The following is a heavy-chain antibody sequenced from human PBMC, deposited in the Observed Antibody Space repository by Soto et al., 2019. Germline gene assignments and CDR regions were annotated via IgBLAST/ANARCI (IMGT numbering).Heavy chain of an antibody. CDR2: INHRGSS. J-gene: IGHJ6*02. V-gene: IGHV4-34*01. D-gene: IGHD1-7*01. CDR1: GGSLSGYY. CDR3: ARSDNRNSLYGVDV. Sequence: KPSETLSLTCAVNGGSLSGYYWSWIRQSPGKGLEWIGEINHRGSSDYNPSLKSRVTISIDASKNHVTLELTSVTAADTAVYYCARSDNRNSLYGVDVWGQGTAVTVSS.